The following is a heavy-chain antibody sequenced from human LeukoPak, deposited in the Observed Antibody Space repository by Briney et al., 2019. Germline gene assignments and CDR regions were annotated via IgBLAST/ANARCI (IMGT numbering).Heavy chain of an antibody. CDR1: GYTFTSYD. V-gene: IGHV1-8*01. CDR2: MSPNSGDT. Sequence: VASVKVSCKASGYTFTSYDFNWVRQAPGQRPEWMGWMSPNSGDTGYAQKFQDRVTRTRNTSISTAYMELSSLRSDDTAVYYCARGPPNWGYDYWGPGTLVTVSS. J-gene: IGHJ4*02. D-gene: IGHD7-27*01. CDR3: ARGPPNWGYDY.